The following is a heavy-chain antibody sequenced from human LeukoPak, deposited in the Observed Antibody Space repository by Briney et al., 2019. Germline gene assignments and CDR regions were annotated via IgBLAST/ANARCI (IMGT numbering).Heavy chain of an antibody. Sequence: AGGSLRLSCAASGFTVSSNYMSWVRQAPGKGLEWVSVIYSGGSTYYADSVKGRFTISRHNSKNTLYLQMNSLRAEDTAVYYCAREEKYCSSTSCYTHGMDVWGQGTTVTVSS. CDR3: AREEKYCSSTSCYTHGMDV. J-gene: IGHJ6*02. CDR2: IYSGGST. D-gene: IGHD2-2*02. V-gene: IGHV3-53*04. CDR1: GFTVSSNY.